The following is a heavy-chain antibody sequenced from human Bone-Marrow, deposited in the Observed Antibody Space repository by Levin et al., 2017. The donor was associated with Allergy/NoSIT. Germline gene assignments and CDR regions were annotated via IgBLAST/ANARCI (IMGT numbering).Heavy chain of an antibody. D-gene: IGHD7-27*01. CDR1: GFTFSTFA. J-gene: IGHJ4*02. Sequence: GGSLRLSCAVSGFTFSTFAMSWVRQAPGKGLDWVSTISGSGDTTYYADSVKGRFTISRDNSKNTLYLQMNSLRVEDTALYYCAKDPNWAPGYWGQGTLVTVSS. CDR2: ISGSGDTT. V-gene: IGHV3-23*01. CDR3: AKDPNWAPGY.